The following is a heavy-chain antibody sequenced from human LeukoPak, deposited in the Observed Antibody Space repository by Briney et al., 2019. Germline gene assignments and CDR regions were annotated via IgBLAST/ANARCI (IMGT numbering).Heavy chain of an antibody. CDR2: ISSSGSST. V-gene: IGHV3-23*01. CDR3: AKDRGQLVPKYNWFDP. Sequence: GGSLRLSCAASGFTFSSYAMNWVRQAPGKGLEWVSAISSSGSSTYYADSVKGRFTISRDNSKNMLYLQMNSLRAEDTAVYYCAKDRGQLVPKYNWFDPWGQGTLVTVSS. CDR1: GFTFSSYA. J-gene: IGHJ5*02. D-gene: IGHD6-6*01.